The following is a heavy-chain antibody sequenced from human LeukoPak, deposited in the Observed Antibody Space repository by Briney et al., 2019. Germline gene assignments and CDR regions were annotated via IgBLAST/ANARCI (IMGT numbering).Heavy chain of an antibody. Sequence: PSETLSLTCAVYGGSFSGYYWSWIRQPPGKGLEWIGEINHSGSTNYNPSLKSRVTISVDTSKNQFSLKLSSVTAADTAVYYCARGNYDFWSGSYGDYFDYWGQGTLVTVSS. CDR1: GGSFSGYY. CDR3: ARGNYDFWSGSYGDYFDY. V-gene: IGHV4-34*01. J-gene: IGHJ4*02. D-gene: IGHD3-3*01. CDR2: INHSGST.